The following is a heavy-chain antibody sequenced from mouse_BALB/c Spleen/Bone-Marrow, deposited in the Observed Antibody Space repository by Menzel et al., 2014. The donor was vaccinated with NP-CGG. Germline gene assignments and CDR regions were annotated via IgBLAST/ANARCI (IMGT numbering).Heavy chain of an antibody. CDR2: INPSTGYT. CDR1: GYTFTSYW. V-gene: IGHV1-7*01. CDR3: ARPENYDAMDY. J-gene: IGHJ4*01. Sequence: QVQLQQSGAVLAKPGASVKMSCKASGYTFTSYWMHWVKQRPGQGLEWIGYINPSTGYTEYNQKFKDKATLTADKSSSTAYMQLSSLTSEDSAVYYCARPENYDAMDYWGQGTSVTVSS.